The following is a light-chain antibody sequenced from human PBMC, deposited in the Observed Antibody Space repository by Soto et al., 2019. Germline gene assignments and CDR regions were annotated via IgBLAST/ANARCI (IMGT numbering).Light chain of an antibody. V-gene: IGKV3-20*01. Sequence: ETVLTQSPGTLSLSPGERATLSCRASQSVSSTYLAWYQQKPGQAPRLLIYGASSRATGIPDRFSGSGSGTDFTLTISRLEPEDFAVYYCQQYGSTPRTFGKGTKV. J-gene: IGKJ1*01. CDR1: QSVSSTY. CDR2: GAS. CDR3: QQYGSTPRT.